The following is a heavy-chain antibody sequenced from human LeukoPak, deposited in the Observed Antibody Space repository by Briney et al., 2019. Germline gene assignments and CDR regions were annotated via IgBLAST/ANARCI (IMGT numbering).Heavy chain of an antibody. J-gene: IGHJ4*02. CDR2: ISSSSSYI. CDR1: GFTFSSYS. Sequence: PGGSLRLSCAASGFTFSSYSMNWVRQAPGKGLEWVSSISSSSSYIYYADSVKGRFTISRDNAKNSLYLQMNSLRAEDTAVYYCASWHSSSCHYWGQGTLVTVSS. V-gene: IGHV3-21*01. D-gene: IGHD6-13*01. CDR3: ASWHSSSCHY.